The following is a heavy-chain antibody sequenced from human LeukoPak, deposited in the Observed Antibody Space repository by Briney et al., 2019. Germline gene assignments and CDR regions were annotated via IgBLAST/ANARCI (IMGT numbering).Heavy chain of an antibody. J-gene: IGHJ4*02. CDR3: AKAATTVVVPNFDY. CDR2: IWYDGSNK. CDR1: GFTFSSYG. D-gene: IGHD3-22*01. Sequence: PGGSLRLSCAASGFTFSSYGMHWVRQAPGKGLEWVAVIWYDGSNKYYADSVKGRFTISRDNSKNTLYLQMNSLRAEDTAVYYCAKAATTVVVPNFDYWGQGTLVTVSS. V-gene: IGHV3-33*06.